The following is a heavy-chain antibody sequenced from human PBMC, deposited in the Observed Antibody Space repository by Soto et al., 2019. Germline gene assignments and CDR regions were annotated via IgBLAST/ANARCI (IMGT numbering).Heavy chain of an antibody. CDR2: LSSDGRDK. Sequence: GGSLRLSCAASGFTFSSDGMHWVRQAPGKGLEWVAVLSSDGRDKYYGDSVKGRFTISRDNSKNTLYLQMNSLRAEDTAVYYCAKDSGRGSADYYFDYWGQGTLVTVSS. V-gene: IGHV3-30*18. CDR3: AKDSGRGSADYYFDY. J-gene: IGHJ4*02. D-gene: IGHD3-10*01. CDR1: GFTFSSDG.